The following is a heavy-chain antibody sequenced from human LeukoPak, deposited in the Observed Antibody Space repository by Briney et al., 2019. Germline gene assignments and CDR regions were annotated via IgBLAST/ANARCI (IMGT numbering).Heavy chain of an antibody. CDR3: ARQEKQWLVTYYFDY. V-gene: IGHV5-51*01. CDR1: GYSFTSYW. Sequence: GEALQISCKGSGYSFTSYWIGWVRQMPGKGLEWMGIIYPGDSDPRYSPSFQGQVTISADKSISTAYLQWSSLKASDTAMYYCARQEKQWLVTYYFDYWGQGTLVTVSS. D-gene: IGHD6-19*01. J-gene: IGHJ4*02. CDR2: IYPGDSDP.